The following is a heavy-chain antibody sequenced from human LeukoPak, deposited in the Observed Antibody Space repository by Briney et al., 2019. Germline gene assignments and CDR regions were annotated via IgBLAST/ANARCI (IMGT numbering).Heavy chain of an antibody. CDR1: EFTFSSYS. CDR3: ARDPQLSY. D-gene: IGHD1-1*01. J-gene: IGHJ4*02. Sequence: GGSLRLSCAASEFTFSSYSMNWVRQAPGKGLEWVSYITNSGNSKSYADSVKGRFTISRDNTKNSLYLQMNGLRAEDTAVYYCARDPQLSYWGQGTLVTVSS. CDR2: ITNSGNSK. V-gene: IGHV3-48*01.